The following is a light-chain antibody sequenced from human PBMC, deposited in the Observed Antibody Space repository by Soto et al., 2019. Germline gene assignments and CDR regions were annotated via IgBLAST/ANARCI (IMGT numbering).Light chain of an antibody. CDR3: QQYGSSIT. V-gene: IGKV3-20*01. CDR1: QSVSSNY. J-gene: IGKJ5*01. Sequence: EVVLTQSPATLSVSPGERASLSCRASQSVSSNYLAWYQQKPGQAPRLLIYGASSRATGIPDRFSGSGSGTDFTLTINRLEPEDFAVYYCQQYGSSITFGQGTRLEIK. CDR2: GAS.